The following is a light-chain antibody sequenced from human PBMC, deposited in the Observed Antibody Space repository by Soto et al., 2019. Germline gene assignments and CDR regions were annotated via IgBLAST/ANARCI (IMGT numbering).Light chain of an antibody. CDR2: DVT. CDR1: SSDVGAYNF. Sequence: QSALTQPASVSGSPGQSITISCTGTSSDVGAYNFVSWYQQHPGKAPKLMIYDVTNRPSGVSSRFSGSKSSNTASLAISGLQAEDEADYYCSSYTTSNTLVFGGGTQLTVL. J-gene: IGLJ7*01. CDR3: SSYTTSNTLV. V-gene: IGLV2-14*03.